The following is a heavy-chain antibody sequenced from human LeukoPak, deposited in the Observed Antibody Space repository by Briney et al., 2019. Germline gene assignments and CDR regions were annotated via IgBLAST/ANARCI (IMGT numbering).Heavy chain of an antibody. CDR2: ISGSGGST. D-gene: IGHD3-10*01. CDR3: AKADGSYKTLIDY. CDR1: GFTFTICA. V-gene: IGHV3-23*01. Sequence: PGGSLRLSCAASGFTFTICAMNWVRQAPGKGLGWVSGISGSGGSTSYADSVKGRFTISRDSSKNTVYLQMNSLRAEDTAVYYCAKADGSYKTLIDYWGQGTLVTVSS. J-gene: IGHJ4*02.